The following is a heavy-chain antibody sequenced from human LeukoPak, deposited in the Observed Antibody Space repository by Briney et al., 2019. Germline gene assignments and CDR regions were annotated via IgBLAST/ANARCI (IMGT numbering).Heavy chain of an antibody. CDR2: ISSSSSYI. V-gene: IGHV3-21*01. Sequence: GGSLRLSCAASGFTFSSYSMNWVRQAPGKGLEWVSSISSSSSYIYYADSVKGRFTISRDNAKNSLYLQMNSLRAEDTAVYYCARGDIVVVGPFDYWGQGTLVTVSS. CDR3: ARGDIVVVGPFDY. J-gene: IGHJ4*02. D-gene: IGHD2-2*01. CDR1: GFTFSSYS.